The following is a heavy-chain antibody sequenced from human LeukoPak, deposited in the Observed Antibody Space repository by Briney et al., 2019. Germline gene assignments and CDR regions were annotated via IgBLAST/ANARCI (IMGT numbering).Heavy chain of an antibody. CDR3: AKAPGWGGRFLEWYFDY. J-gene: IGHJ4*02. Sequence: GGSLRLSCAASGFTFSSYGMHWVRQAPGKGLEWVAVISYDGSNKYYADSVKGRFTISRDNSKNTLYLQMNSLRAEDTAVYYCAKAPGWGGRFLEWYFDYWGQGTLVTVSS. D-gene: IGHD3-3*01. V-gene: IGHV3-30*18. CDR1: GFTFSSYG. CDR2: ISYDGSNK.